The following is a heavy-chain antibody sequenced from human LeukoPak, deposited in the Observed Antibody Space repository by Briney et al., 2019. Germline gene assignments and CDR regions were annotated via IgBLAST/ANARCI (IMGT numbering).Heavy chain of an antibody. J-gene: IGHJ2*01. D-gene: IGHD3-16*01. CDR3: ARGKYYDYVWGSSTWYFDL. V-gene: IGHV3-74*01. CDR2: INSDGSST. Sequence: GGSLRLSCAASGFTFSSYWMHWVRQAPGKGLVWVSRINSDGSSTSYADSVKGRFTIYRDNAKNTLYLQMNSLRGEDTAVYYCARGKYYDYVWGSSTWYFDLWGRGTLVTVSS. CDR1: GFTFSSYW.